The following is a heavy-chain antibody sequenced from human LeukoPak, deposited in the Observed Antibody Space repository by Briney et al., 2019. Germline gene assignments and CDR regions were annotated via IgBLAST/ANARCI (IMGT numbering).Heavy chain of an antibody. CDR3: ARGQYYYDSSGYYYFYY. CDR2: ISYDGSNK. V-gene: IGHV3-30-3*01. J-gene: IGHJ4*02. CDR1: GFTFSSYA. D-gene: IGHD3-22*01. Sequence: PGGSLRLSCAASGFTFSSYAMHWVRQAPGKGLEWVAVISYDGSNKYYADSVKGRFTISRDNSKNTLYLQMNSLRAGDTAVYYCARGQYYYDSSGYYYFYYWGQGTLVTVSS.